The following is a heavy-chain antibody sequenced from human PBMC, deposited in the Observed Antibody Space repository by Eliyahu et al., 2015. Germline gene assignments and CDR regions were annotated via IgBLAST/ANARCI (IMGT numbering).Heavy chain of an antibody. D-gene: IGHD3-3*01. Sequence: QITLKESGPTLVKPTQTLTLTCTFSGFSLSTSGVGVGWIRQPPGKALEWLALIYWDDDKRYSPSLKSRLTITKDTSKNQVVLTMTNMDPVDTATYYCAHRQGLRDFWSGYYPVNYYGMDVWGQGTTVTVSS. CDR1: GFSLSTSGVG. CDR3: AHRQGLRDFWSGYYPVNYYGMDV. CDR2: IYWDDDK. J-gene: IGHJ6*02. V-gene: IGHV2-5*02.